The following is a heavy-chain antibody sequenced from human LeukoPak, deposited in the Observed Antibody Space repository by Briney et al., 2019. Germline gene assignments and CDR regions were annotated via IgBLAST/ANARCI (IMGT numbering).Heavy chain of an antibody. CDR2: IIPRLGTT. Sequence: SVKVSCKASGGTFNSYAINWVRQAPGQGLEWMGGIIPRLGTTKYIEKFQGRITITTDESTTTAYMELTSLRSEDTAVYYCARDGYSGYEYHYWGQGTLVTVSS. D-gene: IGHD5-12*01. CDR3: ARDGYSGYEYHY. V-gene: IGHV1-69*05. J-gene: IGHJ4*02. CDR1: GGTFNSYA.